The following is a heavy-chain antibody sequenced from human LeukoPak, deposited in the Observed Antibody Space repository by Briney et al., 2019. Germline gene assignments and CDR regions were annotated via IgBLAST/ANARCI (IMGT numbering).Heavy chain of an antibody. V-gene: IGHV3-66*01. CDR2: IYSAGST. D-gene: IGHD4-17*01. CDR3: AKSSLDTVTVRGPFDY. Sequence: GGSLRLSCAASGFTVSSSYMSWVRQAPGKGLEWVSLIYSAGSTYYADSVKGRFTISRDNSKNTLYLQMNSLRAEDTAVYYCAKSSLDTVTVRGPFDYWGQGTLVTVSS. J-gene: IGHJ4*02. CDR1: GFTVSSSY.